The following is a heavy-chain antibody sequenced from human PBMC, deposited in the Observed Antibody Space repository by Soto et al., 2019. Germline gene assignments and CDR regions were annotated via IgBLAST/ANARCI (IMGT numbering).Heavy chain of an antibody. CDR3: AKGIVGATFDS. V-gene: IGHV3-23*01. D-gene: IGHD1-26*01. J-gene: IGHJ5*01. CDR2: ISGSGATT. Sequence: EVQVLESGGGFVHPGGSLRLSCEASGFTFIDYAMVWVRQAPGKGLEWVSAISGSGATTYYADFVRGRFTISRDNSKKTVLLQMDSLSVEATAVYYCAKGIVGATFDSWGQGTQVTVSS. CDR1: GFTFIDYA.